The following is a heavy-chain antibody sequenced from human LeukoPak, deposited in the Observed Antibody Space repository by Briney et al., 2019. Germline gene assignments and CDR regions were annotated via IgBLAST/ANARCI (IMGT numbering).Heavy chain of an antibody. CDR1: GYTFISYG. Sequence: ASVKVSCKASGYTFISYGISWLRQAPGQGLEWMGRFSVYNGNTNYAQEVQGRVTMTTDTSTSTAYMELRSLRSDDTAAYYCARGGHNYGNNWFDPWGQGTLVTVSS. D-gene: IGHD5-18*01. J-gene: IGHJ5*02. CDR2: FSVYNGNT. V-gene: IGHV1-18*01. CDR3: ARGGHNYGNNWFDP.